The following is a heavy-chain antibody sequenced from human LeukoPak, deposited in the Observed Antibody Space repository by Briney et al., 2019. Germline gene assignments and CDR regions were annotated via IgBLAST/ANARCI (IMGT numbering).Heavy chain of an antibody. D-gene: IGHD2-8*01. J-gene: IGHJ4*02. CDR3: AKDRSCTNNICHGDFDY. CDR1: GFTFSNYW. Sequence: GGSLRLSCAASGFTFSNYWMHWVRQVPGKGLVWVSRINGDGTSTSYADSVKGRFTISRDNAKNTLYLQMNSLRAEDTAVYYCAKDRSCTNNICHGDFDYWGQGTLVTVSS. CDR2: INGDGTST. V-gene: IGHV3-74*01.